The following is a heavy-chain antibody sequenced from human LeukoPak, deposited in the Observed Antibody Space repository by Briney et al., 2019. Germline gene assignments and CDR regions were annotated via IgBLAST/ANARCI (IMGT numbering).Heavy chain of an antibody. J-gene: IGHJ4*02. CDR2: IKSKTDGGTI. D-gene: IGHD6-13*01. CDR1: GFTFRNAW. CDR3: TTYSSSWYYFDY. Sequence: PGGSLRLSCAASGFTFRNAWMSWVRQAPGKGLVGVGRIKSKTDGGTIGYAAPVKGRFTISRDDSSNTLYRQMNSLETEDTAVYYCTTYSSSWYYFDYWGQGTLVTVSS. V-gene: IGHV3-15*01.